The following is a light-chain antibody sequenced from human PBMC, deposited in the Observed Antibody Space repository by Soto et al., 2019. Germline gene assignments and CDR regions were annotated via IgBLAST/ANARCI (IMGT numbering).Light chain of an antibody. V-gene: IGLV1-44*01. J-gene: IGLJ3*02. CDR2: SNN. CDR3: AAWDDSLNGPV. Sequence: QSVLIQPPSASGTPGQRVTISCSGSSSNIGTNTVNWYQQLPGTAPKLLIYSNNRRPSGVPDRFSDSKSGTSASLAISGLQSEDEADYYCAAWDDSLNGPVFGGGTKVTVL. CDR1: SSNIGTNT.